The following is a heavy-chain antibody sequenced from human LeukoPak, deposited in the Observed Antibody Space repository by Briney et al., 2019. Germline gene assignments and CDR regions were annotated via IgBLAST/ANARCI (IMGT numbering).Heavy chain of an antibody. CDR2: IKSKTDGGTT. CDR1: GFTFSNAW. D-gene: IGHD6-6*01. Sequence: GGSLRLSCAASGFTFSNAWMGWVRQAPGKGLEWVGRIKSKTDGGTTDYAAPVKGRFTISRDDSKNTLYLQMNSLKTEDTAVYYCTTDLNIAAREGPYYYYYMDVWGKGTTVTVSS. V-gene: IGHV3-15*01. CDR3: TTDLNIAAREGPYYYYYMDV. J-gene: IGHJ6*03.